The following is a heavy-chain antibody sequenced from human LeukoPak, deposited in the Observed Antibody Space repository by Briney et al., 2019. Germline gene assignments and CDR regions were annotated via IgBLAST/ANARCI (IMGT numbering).Heavy chain of an antibody. D-gene: IGHD3-22*01. J-gene: IGHJ4*02. V-gene: IGHV1-18*01. Sequence: ASVKVSCKASGYTFTSYGINWVRQAPGQGLEWMGWVSAYNGNTNYAQKLQGRVTVTTDTSTSTAYMELRSLRSDDTAVYYCASSKNYHDSSGLDYWGQGTLVTVSS. CDR2: VSAYNGNT. CDR1: GYTFTSYG. CDR3: ASSKNYHDSSGLDY.